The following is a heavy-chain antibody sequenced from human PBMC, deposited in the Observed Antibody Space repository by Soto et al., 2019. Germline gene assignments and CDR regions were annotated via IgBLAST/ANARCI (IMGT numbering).Heavy chain of an antibody. D-gene: IGHD3-22*01. CDR3: ARGPLSHYYDSSGPQPHFDY. Sequence: QVQLVESGGGVVQPGRSLRLSCAASGFTFSSYAMHWVRQAPGKGLEWVAVISYDGSNKYYADSVKGRFTISRDNSKNTLYLQMNSLRAEDTAVYYCARGPLSHYYDSSGPQPHFDYWGQGTLVTVSS. V-gene: IGHV3-30-3*01. CDR1: GFTFSSYA. CDR2: ISYDGSNK. J-gene: IGHJ4*02.